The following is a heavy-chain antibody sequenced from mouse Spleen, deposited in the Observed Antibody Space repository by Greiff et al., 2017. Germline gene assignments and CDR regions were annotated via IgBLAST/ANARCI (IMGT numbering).Heavy chain of an antibody. Sequence: QVQLQQSGAELVKPGASVKMSCKASGYTFTSYWITWVKQRPGQGLEWIGDIYPGSGSTNYNEKFKSKATLTVDTSSSTAYMQLSSLTSEDSAVYYCARDEYYGSSSSFDYWGQGTTLTVSS. V-gene: IGHV1-55*01. J-gene: IGHJ2*01. D-gene: IGHD1-1*01. CDR3: ARDEYYGSSSSFDY. CDR2: IYPGSGST. CDR1: GYTFTSYW.